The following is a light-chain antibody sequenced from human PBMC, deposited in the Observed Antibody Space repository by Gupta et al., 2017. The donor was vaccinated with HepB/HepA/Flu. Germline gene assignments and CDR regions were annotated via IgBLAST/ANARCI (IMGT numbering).Light chain of an antibody. V-gene: IGKV1-27*01. J-gene: IGKJ4*01. CDR3: QKYNTAPFT. Sequence: DIQMTQSPSSLSASVGDRVTISCRASQGIDHYLAWYQQKPGKVPTLLIYGASTLELGVPSRFSGSGSGAYFTLTISSLQPEDVATYYCQKYNTAPFTFGGGTKVDI. CDR1: QGIDHY. CDR2: GAS.